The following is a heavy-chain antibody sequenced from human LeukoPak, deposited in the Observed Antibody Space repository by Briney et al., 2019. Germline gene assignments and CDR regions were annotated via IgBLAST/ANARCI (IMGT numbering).Heavy chain of an antibody. CDR1: GYLFTSYW. J-gene: IGHJ4*02. V-gene: IGHV5-51*01. D-gene: IGHD1-1*01. CDR2: IYPGDSDT. Sequence: KHGESLKISCQGSGYLFTSYWIGWGRQLPGKGLEGMGIIYPGDSDTRYSPSFQGQATISADKSISTAYLQWSSLKASDTAMYYCARRLERRGGFDYWGQGTLVTVSS. CDR3: ARRLERRGGFDY.